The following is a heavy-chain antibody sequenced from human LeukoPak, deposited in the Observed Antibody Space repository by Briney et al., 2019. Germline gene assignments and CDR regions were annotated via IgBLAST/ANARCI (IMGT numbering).Heavy chain of an antibody. CDR2: ISAYDGNT. CDR3: AGHYDFWSGYYALDY. V-gene: IGHV1-18*01. Sequence: ASVKVSCKASGHTFTSYGISWVRQAPGQGLECMGWISAYDGNTNYAQKLQGRVTMTTDTSTSTAYMELRSLRSDDTAVYYCAGHYDFWSGYYALDYWGQGTLVTVSS. CDR1: GHTFTSYG. J-gene: IGHJ4*02. D-gene: IGHD3-3*01.